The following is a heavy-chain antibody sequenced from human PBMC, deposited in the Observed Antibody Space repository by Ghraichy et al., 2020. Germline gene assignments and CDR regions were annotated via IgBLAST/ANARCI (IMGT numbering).Heavy chain of an antibody. D-gene: IGHD1-26*01. CDR3: ARGSREIDY. Sequence: GGSLRLSCAASGFTLSDYYMSWIRQAPGKGLEWVSYISSTSSYANHADSVKGRFTISRDNAKNSLYLQMNSLRAEDTAVYYCARGSREIDYWGQGTLITVSS. V-gene: IGHV3-11*05. CDR1: GFTLSDYY. CDR2: ISSTSSYA. J-gene: IGHJ4*02.